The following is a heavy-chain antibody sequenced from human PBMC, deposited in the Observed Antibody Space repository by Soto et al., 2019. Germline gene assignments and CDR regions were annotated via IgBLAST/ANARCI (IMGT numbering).Heavy chain of an antibody. CDR1: GFTFSSYS. CDR3: ARVEAVAGTFFDY. Sequence: GGSLRLSCAASGFTFSSYSMNWVRQAPGKGLEWVSSISSSSSYIYYADSVKGRFTISRDNAKNSLYLQMNSLRAEDTAVYYCARVEAVAGTFFDYWGQGTLVTVSS. V-gene: IGHV3-21*01. J-gene: IGHJ4*02. D-gene: IGHD6-19*01. CDR2: ISSSSSYI.